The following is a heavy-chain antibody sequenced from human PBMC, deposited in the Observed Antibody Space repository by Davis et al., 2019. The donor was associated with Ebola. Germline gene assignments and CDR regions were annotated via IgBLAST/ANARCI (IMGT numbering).Heavy chain of an antibody. J-gene: IGHJ4*02. CDR3: ARGRGHYESSGGDY. V-gene: IGHV1-46*02. CDR2: INPSGGST. D-gene: IGHD3-22*01. Sequence: ASVKVSCKASGHTFNSYYIHWVRQAPGQGLEWMGIINPSGGSTTYAQKFQGRVTMTRDTSTRTVYMELSSLRSEDTAVYYCARGRGHYESSGGDYWGQGTLVIVSS. CDR1: GHTFNSYY.